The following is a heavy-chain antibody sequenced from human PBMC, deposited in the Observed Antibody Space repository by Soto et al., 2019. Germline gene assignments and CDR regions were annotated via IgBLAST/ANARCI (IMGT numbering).Heavy chain of an antibody. CDR3: ASYDSSGYYLDY. D-gene: IGHD3-22*01. Sequence: QVQLQQWGAGLLKPSETLSLTCAVYGGSFSGYYWSWIRQPPGKGLEWIGEINHSGSTNYNPSLKRRFTLSVDTSKNQFSLKLSSLTAADTAVYYCASYDSSGYYLDYWGQGTLVTVSS. J-gene: IGHJ4*02. CDR1: GGSFSGYY. V-gene: IGHV4-34*01. CDR2: INHSGST.